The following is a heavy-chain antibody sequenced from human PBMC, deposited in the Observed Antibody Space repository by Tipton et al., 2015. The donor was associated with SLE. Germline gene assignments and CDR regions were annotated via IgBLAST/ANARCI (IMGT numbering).Heavy chain of an antibody. CDR3: ARSGNSRD. D-gene: IGHD6-13*01. Sequence: SLRLSCAASGFTFSSYSMNWVRQAPGKGLEWVSSISSSSYIYYADSVKGRFTISRDNSKNTLYLQMNSLRAEDTAVYYCARSGNSRDWGQGTLVTVSS. J-gene: IGHJ4*02. CDR1: GFTFSSYS. V-gene: IGHV3-21*04. CDR2: ISSSSYI.